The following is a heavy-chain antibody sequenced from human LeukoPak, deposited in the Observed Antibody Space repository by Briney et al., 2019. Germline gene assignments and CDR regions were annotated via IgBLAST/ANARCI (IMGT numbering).Heavy chain of an antibody. Sequence: GASMRLSCAASGFTVSRNYMSWVRQPPGKGLEWVAVIYSCGNTYYADSVKGRFTISRDNSKNTLYLQMTSLKAEDRAVYYCANLPRGDYWGLGTLVTVSS. CDR2: IYSCGNT. D-gene: IGHD3-10*01. V-gene: IGHV3-53*01. J-gene: IGHJ4*02. CDR3: ANLPRGDY. CDR1: GFTVSRNY.